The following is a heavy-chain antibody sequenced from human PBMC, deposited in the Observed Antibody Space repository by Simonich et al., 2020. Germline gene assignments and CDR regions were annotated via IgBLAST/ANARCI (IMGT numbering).Heavy chain of an antibody. Sequence: EVQLVESGGGLVQPGGSLRLSCAASGFTFSSYWMSWVRQAPGKGLEWVAKINEDGSEKYYVDSVKGRFTISRDNAKNSLYLQMNSLRAEDTAVYYCARDREVYGSGSYYNYSGQGTLVTVSS. V-gene: IGHV3-7*01. CDR1: GFTFSSYW. D-gene: IGHD3-10*01. J-gene: IGHJ4*02. CDR3: ARDREVYGSGSYYNY. CDR2: INEDGSEK.